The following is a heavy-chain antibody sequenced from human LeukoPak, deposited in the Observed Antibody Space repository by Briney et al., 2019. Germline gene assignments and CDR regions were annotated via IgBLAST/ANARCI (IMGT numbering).Heavy chain of an antibody. V-gene: IGHV1-18*01. CDR3: AREGDSSSSDYGMDV. CDR2: ISASNGDT. CDR1: GYTFTNYG. Sequence: GASVKVSCKASGYTFTNYGITWVRQAPGQGLEWMGWISASNGDTHYSEKFQDRITVTTDTSTSTAYMELSSLRSEDTAVYYCAREGDSSSSDYGMDVWGQGTTVTVSS. D-gene: IGHD6-6*01. J-gene: IGHJ6*02.